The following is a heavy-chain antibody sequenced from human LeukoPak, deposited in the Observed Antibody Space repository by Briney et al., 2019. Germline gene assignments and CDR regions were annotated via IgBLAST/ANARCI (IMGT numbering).Heavy chain of an antibody. CDR1: GFIFSDYS. V-gene: IGHV3-48*04. D-gene: IGHD7-27*01. CDR2: IRGSGSGSGSGM. CDR3: ARDNNWGFDY. Sequence: GGSLRLSCAASGFIFSDYSMNWVRQAPGKGLEWVSNIRGSGSGSGSGMYYADSVKGRFTISRDDAKNSLYLQMSSLRAEDTAFYYCARDNNWGFDYWGQGALVTVSS. J-gene: IGHJ4*02.